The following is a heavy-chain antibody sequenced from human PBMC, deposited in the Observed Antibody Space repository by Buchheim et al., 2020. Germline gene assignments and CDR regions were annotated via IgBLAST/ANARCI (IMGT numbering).Heavy chain of an antibody. J-gene: IGHJ6*02. CDR2: IKQDGSEK. V-gene: IGHV3-7*01. D-gene: IGHD4-17*01. CDR1: GFTFSSYW. CDR3: ARDGFYGDYYYYGMDV. Sequence: EVQLVESGGGLVQPGGSLRLSCAASGFTFSSYWMSWVRQAPGKGLEWVANIKQDGSEKYYVDSVKGRFTISRDNAKNSLYLQMNSLRAEDTAVYYCARDGFYGDYYYYGMDVWGQGTT.